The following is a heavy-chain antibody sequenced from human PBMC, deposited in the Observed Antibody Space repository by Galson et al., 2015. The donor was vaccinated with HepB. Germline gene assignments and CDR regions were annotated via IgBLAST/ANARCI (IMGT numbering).Heavy chain of an antibody. CDR1: GYTFTGYH. CDR3: ARDGDSIVTMVQGVTDFYYYYYMDV. Sequence: SVKVSCKASGYTFTGYHMHWVRQAPGQGLEWMGRINPNSGGTNYAQKFQGRVTMTRDTSISTAYMGLSRLRSDDTAVYYCARDGDSIVTMVQGVTDFYYYYYMDVWGKGTTVTVSS. D-gene: IGHD3-10*01. J-gene: IGHJ6*03. CDR2: INPNSGGT. V-gene: IGHV1-2*06.